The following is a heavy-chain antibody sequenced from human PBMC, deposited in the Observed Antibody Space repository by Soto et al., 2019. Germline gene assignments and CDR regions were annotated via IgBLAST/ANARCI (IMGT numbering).Heavy chain of an antibody. V-gene: IGHV1-24*01. CDR3: ATTSSGYYSTFDY. CDR1: GYSLSKLS. Sequence: ASVKVSCKVSGYSLSKLSMHWVRQAPGKGLEWMGGFDPEDGETIYAQKFQGRVTMTEDTSTDTAFMELSSLRSEHTAVYYCATTSSGYYSTFDYWGQGTLVTVSS. CDR2: FDPEDGET. D-gene: IGHD3-22*01. J-gene: IGHJ4*02.